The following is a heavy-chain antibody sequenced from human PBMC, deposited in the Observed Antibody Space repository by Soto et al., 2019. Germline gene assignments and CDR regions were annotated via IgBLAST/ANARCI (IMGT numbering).Heavy chain of an antibody. CDR1: DGTISDHD. J-gene: IGHJ3*02. CDR3: ARNWNLSLGAFDI. Sequence: SQPLPLTCTVADGTISDHDWSWIRQPPGKGLEWIGYIYYSGSTNYNPSLKSRVTISVDTSKNQFSLKLSSVTAADTAVYYRARNWNLSLGAFDIWGQRTMVTVSS. D-gene: IGHD1-1*01. CDR2: IYYSGST. V-gene: IGHV4-59*11.